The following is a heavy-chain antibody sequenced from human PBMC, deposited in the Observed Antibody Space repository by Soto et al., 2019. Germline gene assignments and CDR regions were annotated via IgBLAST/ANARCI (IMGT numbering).Heavy chain of an antibody. V-gene: IGHV1-3*01. CDR1: GYTFTSYA. J-gene: IGHJ4*02. Sequence: ASVKVSCKASGYTFTSYARHWVRQAPGQRLEWMGWINAGNGNTKYSQKFQGRVTITRDTSASTAYMELSSLRSEDTAVYYCARIIVVVTALAYWGQGTLVPVSS. CDR3: ARIIVVVTALAY. D-gene: IGHD2-21*02. CDR2: INAGNGNT.